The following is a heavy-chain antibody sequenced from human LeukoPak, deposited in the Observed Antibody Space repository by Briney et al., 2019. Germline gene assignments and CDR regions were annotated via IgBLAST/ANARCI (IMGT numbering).Heavy chain of an antibody. CDR2: ISGYNGNT. J-gene: IGHJ4*02. CDR1: GYTFTSYG. Sequence: ASVKVSCKASGYTFTSYGISWVRQAPGEGLECMGWISGYNGNTNYAQKLQGRVTMTTDTSTSTAYMELRSLGSDDTAVYYCARTPPGIAVAAPNYYFDYWGQGTLVTVSS. CDR3: ARTPPGIAVAAPNYYFDY. V-gene: IGHV1-18*01. D-gene: IGHD6-19*01.